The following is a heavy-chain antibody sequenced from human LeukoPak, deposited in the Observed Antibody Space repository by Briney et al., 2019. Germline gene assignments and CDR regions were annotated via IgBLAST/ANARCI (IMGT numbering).Heavy chain of an antibody. J-gene: IGHJ4*02. D-gene: IGHD2-15*01. CDR2: ITPKSGDT. Sequence: ASVKVSCKASGYTFSDFYIHWVRQAPDQGLECVGWITPKSGDTYSPQRFQGRVTMTRDASTSTAYMELSSLRSDDTAVYFCARVRLADERAWAYWGQGTLVTVSS. CDR3: ARVRLADERAWAY. CDR1: GYTFSDFY. V-gene: IGHV1-2*02.